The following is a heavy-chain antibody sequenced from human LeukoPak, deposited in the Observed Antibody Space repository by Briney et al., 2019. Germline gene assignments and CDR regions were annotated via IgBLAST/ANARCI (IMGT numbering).Heavy chain of an antibody. CDR2: IKQDGSEK. D-gene: IGHD3-22*01. CDR1: GFTFSSYW. Sequence: GGSLRLSCAASGFTFSSYWMSWVRQAPGKGLEWVANIKQDGSEKYYVDSVKGRFTISRDNAKNSLYLQMNSLRAEDTAVYYCARWASSGYYQNFDYWGQGTLVTVSS. CDR3: ARWASSGYYQNFDY. V-gene: IGHV3-7*01. J-gene: IGHJ4*02.